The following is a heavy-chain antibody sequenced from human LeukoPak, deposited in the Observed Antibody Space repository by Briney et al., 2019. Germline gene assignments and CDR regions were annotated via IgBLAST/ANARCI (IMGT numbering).Heavy chain of an antibody. CDR1: GFNFSGYA. D-gene: IGHD5-24*01. Sequence: GDSLTLSCAVSGFNFSGYAKNWLRHAPGQGLEWVSHLYKSDTPYADSVKGRFPLFRDNAKKPLYLQMNRLSGRNQAQYFFAGDLQFAFYIWGQGTMVTAPS. J-gene: IGHJ3*02. V-gene: IGHV3-48*01. CDR2: LYKSDTP. CDR3: AGDLQFAFYI.